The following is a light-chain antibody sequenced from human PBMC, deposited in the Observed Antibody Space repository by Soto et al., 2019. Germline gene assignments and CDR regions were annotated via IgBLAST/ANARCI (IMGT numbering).Light chain of an antibody. J-gene: IGLJ1*01. CDR3: CSYAGSSTSPYV. CDR1: SSDVGSYNL. CDR2: EVS. Sequence: QSVLTQPAPVSGSPGQSITISSTGTSSDVGSYNLVSWYQQHPGKAPKLMIYEVSKPPSGVSNRFSGSKSGYTASLTISGLQAEDEADYYCCSYAGSSTSPYVFGTGTKVTVL. V-gene: IGLV2-23*02.